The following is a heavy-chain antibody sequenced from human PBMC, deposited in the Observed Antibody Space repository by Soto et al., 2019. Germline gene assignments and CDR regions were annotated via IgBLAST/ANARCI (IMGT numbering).Heavy chain of an antibody. V-gene: IGHV4-59*12. CDR1: GGSISSYY. Sequence: QVQLQESGPGLVKPSETLSLTCTVSGGSISSYYWSWIRQPQGKGLEWIGDIYYSGSTNYNPSLMRRLTRSVDASKTQFSLKLSSVTAAETAVYYCARRYSSAFDIWGQGTMVTVSS. D-gene: IGHD6-13*01. CDR2: IYYSGST. CDR3: ARRYSSAFDI. J-gene: IGHJ3*02.